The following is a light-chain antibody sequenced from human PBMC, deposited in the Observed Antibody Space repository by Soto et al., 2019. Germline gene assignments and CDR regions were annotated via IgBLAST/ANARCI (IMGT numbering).Light chain of an antibody. CDR2: DNN. CDR1: SSNIGNNY. CDR3: GTWDSSPSVVV. J-gene: IGLJ2*01. V-gene: IGLV1-51*01. Sequence: QSVLTQPPSVSAAPGQKVTISCSGSSSNIGNNYVSWYQQLPGTAPKLLIYDNNKRPSGIPDRFSGSKSGPSATLGITGLQTGDEADYYCGTWDSSPSVVVLGGGTKLTVL.